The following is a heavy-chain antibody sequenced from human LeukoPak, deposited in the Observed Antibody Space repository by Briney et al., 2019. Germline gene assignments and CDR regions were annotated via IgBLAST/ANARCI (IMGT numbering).Heavy chain of an antibody. Sequence: ASVKVPCKASGYTFTSYDINWVRQATGQGLEWMGWMNPNSGNTGYAQKFQGRVTMTRDTSISTAYMELSRLRSDDTAVYYCARGKGSSGSKSIMLDYWGQGTLVTVSS. J-gene: IGHJ4*02. CDR2: MNPNSGNT. D-gene: IGHD6-19*01. V-gene: IGHV1-8*01. CDR1: GYTFTSYD. CDR3: ARGKGSSGSKSIMLDY.